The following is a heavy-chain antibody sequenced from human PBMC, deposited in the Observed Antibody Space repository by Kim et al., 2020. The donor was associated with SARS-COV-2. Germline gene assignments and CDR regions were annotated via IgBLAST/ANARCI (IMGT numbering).Heavy chain of an antibody. Sequence: YYSTSLKTRHTISKDTSNNQVVLTMTNMDPVDTATYYCARTLAATGYYFDYWGQGTLVTVSS. J-gene: IGHJ4*02. V-gene: IGHV2-70*01. D-gene: IGHD6-13*01. CDR3: ARTLAATGYYFDY.